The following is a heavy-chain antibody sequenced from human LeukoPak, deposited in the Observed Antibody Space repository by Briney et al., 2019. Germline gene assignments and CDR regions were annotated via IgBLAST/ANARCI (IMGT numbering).Heavy chain of an antibody. J-gene: IGHJ4*02. D-gene: IGHD3-22*01. CDR2: IYYSVDT. V-gene: IGHV4-59*01. CDR1: GDSIIGSY. Sequence: SETLSLTCAVSGDSIIGSYWSWIRQAPGKGLEWIGYIYYSVDTDYNPSLKSRVTTSVDMSKKQISLRLTSVTAADTAVYYCARRRYYDSSGYNPTYYFDYWGQGILVTVSS. CDR3: ARRRYYDSSGYNPTYYFDY.